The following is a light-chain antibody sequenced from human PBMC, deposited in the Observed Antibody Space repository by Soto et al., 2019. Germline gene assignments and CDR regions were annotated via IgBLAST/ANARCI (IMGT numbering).Light chain of an antibody. V-gene: IGKV3-15*01. CDR2: GAS. CDR3: QQYNTWLWT. CDR1: QSVNAN. Sequence: EVVMTQSPATLSVSPGERATLSCRASQSVNANLAWYQQKPGQAPTLLIHGASNRATGIPARFSGSGFGTEFILTISSLQSEDFAGYYCQQYNTWLWTFGQGTKVEI. J-gene: IGKJ1*01.